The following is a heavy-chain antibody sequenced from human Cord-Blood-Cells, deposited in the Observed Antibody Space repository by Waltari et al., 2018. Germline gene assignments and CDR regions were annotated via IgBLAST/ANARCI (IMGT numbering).Heavy chain of an antibody. Sequence: EVQLVETGGGLIEPGGSLRLSSADSGLTVSSNYMSWVRPGPGKGLEWVSVIYSGGSTYYADSVKGRFTISRDNSKNTLYLQMNSLRAEDTAVYYCASEAMASSSSPFDYWGQGTLVTVSS. CDR3: ASEAMASSSSPFDY. V-gene: IGHV3-53*02. CDR1: GLTVSSNY. D-gene: IGHD6-6*01. J-gene: IGHJ4*02. CDR2: IYSGGST.